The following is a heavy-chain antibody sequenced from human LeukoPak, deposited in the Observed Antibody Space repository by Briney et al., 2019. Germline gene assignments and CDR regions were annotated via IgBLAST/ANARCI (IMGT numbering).Heavy chain of an antibody. Sequence: GRSLRLSCAASGFTFSSYGMHWVRQAPGKGLEWVAVISYDGSNKYYADSVKGRFTISRDNSKNTLYLQMNSLRAEDTAVYHCAKDDDDGSGSYWVYYYYGMDVWGKGTTVTVSS. CDR3: AKDDDDGSGSYWVYYYYGMDV. CDR2: ISYDGSNK. J-gene: IGHJ6*04. CDR1: GFTFSSYG. V-gene: IGHV3-30*18. D-gene: IGHD3-10*01.